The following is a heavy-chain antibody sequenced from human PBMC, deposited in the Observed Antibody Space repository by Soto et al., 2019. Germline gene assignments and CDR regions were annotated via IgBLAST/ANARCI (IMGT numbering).Heavy chain of an antibody. V-gene: IGHV3-11*01. Sequence: QVQLVESGGGLVKPGGSLRLSCAASGFTFSDYYMSWIRQAPGKGLEWGSYIDSSANIMYYADSVKGRFTISRDHAKNSLYLQMNSLRAADTAVYYCARDLGYYDSSGYFGSWGQGTLVTVSS. D-gene: IGHD3-22*01. CDR1: GFTFSDYY. CDR2: IDSSANIM. CDR3: ARDLGYYDSSGYFGS. J-gene: IGHJ4*02.